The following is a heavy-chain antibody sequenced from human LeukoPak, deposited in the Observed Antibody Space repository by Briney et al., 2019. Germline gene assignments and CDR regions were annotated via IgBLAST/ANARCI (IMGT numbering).Heavy chain of an antibody. D-gene: IGHD5-18*01. J-gene: IGHJ4*02. CDR1: GFTFSTYA. V-gene: IGHV3-23*01. CDR2: ISGSGGTT. CDR3: AKGSGYTAMVSPFDY. Sequence: GGSLRLSCAASGFTFSTYAMSWVRQAPGKGLEWVSAISGSGGTTYYADSVKGRFTISRDNSKNTLYLQMNSLRAEDTAVYYCAKGSGYTAMVSPFDYWGQGTLVTVSS.